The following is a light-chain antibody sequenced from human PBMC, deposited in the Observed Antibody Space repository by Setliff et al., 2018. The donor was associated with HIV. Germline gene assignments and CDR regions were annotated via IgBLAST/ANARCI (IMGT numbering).Light chain of an antibody. CDR3: QSFDSSLSV. J-gene: IGLJ1*01. Sequence: QSALTQPPSVSGAPGQRVTISCTGSSSNIGAGFDVHWYQLVPDTAPRLLIHNNNNRPSGVPDRFSGYRSGASASLAIAGLQADDEADYFCQSFDSSLSVFGTGTNVTVL. V-gene: IGLV1-40*03. CDR2: NNN. CDR1: SSNIGAGFD.